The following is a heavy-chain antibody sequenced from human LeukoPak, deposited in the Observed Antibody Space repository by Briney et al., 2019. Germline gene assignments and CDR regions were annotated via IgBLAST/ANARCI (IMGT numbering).Heavy chain of an antibody. CDR1: GYTFTSYG. Sequence: GASVKVSCTASGYTFTSYGISWVRQAPGQGLEWMGWISAYNGNTNYAQKLQGRVTMTTDTSTSTAYMELRSLRSDDTAVYCCARDSAAGTGLDAFDIWGQGTMVTVSS. D-gene: IGHD6-19*01. CDR2: ISAYNGNT. J-gene: IGHJ3*02. V-gene: IGHV1-18*04. CDR3: ARDSAAGTGLDAFDI.